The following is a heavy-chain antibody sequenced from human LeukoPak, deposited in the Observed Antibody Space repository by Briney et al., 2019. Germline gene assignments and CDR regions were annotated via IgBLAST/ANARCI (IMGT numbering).Heavy chain of an antibody. J-gene: IGHJ4*02. V-gene: IGHV3-23*01. CDR3: AKWGDCDILTGYYDSDY. CDR2: IVGSGGST. D-gene: IGHD3-9*01. Sequence: PGASLRLSCAASGFTFSNYAMSWVRQAPGKGLEWVSAIVGSGGSTYYADSVKGRFTIPRDNPKNTLYLQMNSLRAEDTAVYYCAKWGDCDILTGYYDSDYWGQGTLVTVSS. CDR1: GFTFSNYA.